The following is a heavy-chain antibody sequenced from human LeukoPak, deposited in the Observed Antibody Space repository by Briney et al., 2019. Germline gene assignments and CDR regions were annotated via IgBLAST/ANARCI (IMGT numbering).Heavy chain of an antibody. J-gene: IGHJ6*02. Sequence: GGSLRLSCAASGFTVSSNYMGWVRQAPGKGLEWVSVIYSGGSTYYADSVKGRFTISRDNSKNTLYLQMNSLRAEDTAVYYCARDRYSSSWYYYGMDVWGQGTTVTVSS. V-gene: IGHV3-66*01. CDR1: GFTVSSNY. CDR2: IYSGGST. CDR3: ARDRYSSSWYYYGMDV. D-gene: IGHD6-13*01.